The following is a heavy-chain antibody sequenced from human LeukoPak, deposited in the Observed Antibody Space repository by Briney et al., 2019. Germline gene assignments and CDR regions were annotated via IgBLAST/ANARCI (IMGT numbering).Heavy chain of an antibody. D-gene: IGHD5-18*01. Sequence: SETLSLTCAVYGGSFSGYYWSWIRQPPGKGLEWIGEINHSGSTNYNPSLKSRVTISVDTSKNQFSLKLSSVTAADTAVYYCARVAHSYGYGDFDYWGQGTLVTVSS. V-gene: IGHV4-34*01. CDR1: GGSFSGYY. CDR2: INHSGST. CDR3: ARVAHSYGYGDFDY. J-gene: IGHJ4*02.